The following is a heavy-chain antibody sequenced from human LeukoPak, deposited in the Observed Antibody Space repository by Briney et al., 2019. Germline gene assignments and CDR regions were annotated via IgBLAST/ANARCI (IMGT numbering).Heavy chain of an antibody. V-gene: IGHV3-9*03. Sequence: GGSLRLSCAASGFTFGDYAMHWVRQVRGKGLEWVSYISWNGGSIDYADSVKGRFTISRDNAKNSVSLQMNSLRVEDMALYYCAKGGGGAFDIWGQGTMVTVSS. J-gene: IGHJ3*02. CDR2: ISWNGGSI. D-gene: IGHD3-3*01. CDR1: GFTFGDYA. CDR3: AKGGGGAFDI.